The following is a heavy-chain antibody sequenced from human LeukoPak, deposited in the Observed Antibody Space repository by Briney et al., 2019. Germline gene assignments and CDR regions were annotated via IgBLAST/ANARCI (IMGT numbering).Heavy chain of an antibody. J-gene: IGHJ1*01. CDR3: ARGGAARLHFQN. V-gene: IGHV4-59*01. D-gene: IGHD6-6*01. Sequence: SETLSLTCTVSGGSISTYYWNWIRQPPGKGLEWIGYIYHSGSTNYNPSLQSRVTISVDTSKNQFSLNLNSVTAADTAVYYCARGGAARLHFQNWGQGTLDTVSS. CDR1: GGSISTYY. CDR2: IYHSGST.